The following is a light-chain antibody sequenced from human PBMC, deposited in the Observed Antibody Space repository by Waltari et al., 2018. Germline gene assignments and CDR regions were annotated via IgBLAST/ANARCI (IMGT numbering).Light chain of an antibody. J-gene: IGKJ2*01. CDR1: QSLVKSDGNTY. V-gene: IGKV2-30*01. Sequence: DVVLTQSPLALAVTLGQPASISCSSSQSLVKSDGNTYLNWFQQRPGHSPRRLIYQVSNRDSRVPDRFSGSGSDTDFTLKISRVEAEDVGVYYCMQGTHWPPYTFGQGTKLEIK. CDR3: MQGTHWPPYT. CDR2: QVS.